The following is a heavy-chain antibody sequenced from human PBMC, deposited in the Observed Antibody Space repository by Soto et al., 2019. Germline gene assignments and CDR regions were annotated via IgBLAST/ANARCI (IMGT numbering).Heavy chain of an antibody. CDR1: GFTFSSYG. D-gene: IGHD3-22*01. CDR2: ISYDGSNK. CDR3: AIGRSKDSSGYYYLTYYYGMDV. Sequence: GESLKISCAASGFTFSSYGMHWVRQAPGKGLEWVAVISYDGSNKYYADSVKGRFTISRDNSKNTLYLQMNSLRAEDTAVYYCAIGRSKDSSGYYYLTYYYGMDVWGQGTTVTVSS. J-gene: IGHJ6*02. V-gene: IGHV3-30*03.